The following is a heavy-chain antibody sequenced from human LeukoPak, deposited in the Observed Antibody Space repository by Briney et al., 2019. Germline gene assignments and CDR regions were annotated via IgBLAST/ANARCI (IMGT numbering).Heavy chain of an antibody. J-gene: IGHJ1*01. CDR1: GGSVGSNY. CDR3: ARGSGWYPH. Sequence: SESLSLTCSVSGGSVGSNYWSWVRQPPGKGLEWIGYISYSGDTKYNPSLKSRLSMSVDTSKNQCSLMLTSVTAADTAVYYCARGSGWYPHWGQGTLVTVSS. V-gene: IGHV4-59*02. D-gene: IGHD6-19*01. CDR2: ISYSGDT.